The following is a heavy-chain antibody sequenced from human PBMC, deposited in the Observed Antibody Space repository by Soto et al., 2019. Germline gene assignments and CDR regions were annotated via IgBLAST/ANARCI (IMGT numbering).Heavy chain of an antibody. CDR3: ARCIIMVRGVIITPPDYYFDY. D-gene: IGHD3-10*01. V-gene: IGHV1-46*01. Sequence: ASVKVSCKASGYTFTSYYMHWVRQAPGQGLEWMGIINPNGGNTNYAQKFQGRVTMTTDTSTSTDYMELRSLRSDDTAVYYCARCIIMVRGVIITPPDYYFDYWGQGTLVTVSS. CDR1: GYTFTSYY. CDR2: INPNGGNT. J-gene: IGHJ4*02.